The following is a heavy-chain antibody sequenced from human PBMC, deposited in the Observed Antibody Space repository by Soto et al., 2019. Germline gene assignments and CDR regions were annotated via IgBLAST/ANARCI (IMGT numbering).Heavy chain of an antibody. J-gene: IGHJ6*02. CDR2: ISYDGSNK. D-gene: IGHD3-10*01. V-gene: IGHV3-30-3*01. CDR1: GFTFSSYA. CDR3: TNGGGEQLLWFGEPQYYYYGMDV. Sequence: QVQLVESGGGVVQPGRSLRLSCAASGFTFSSYAMHWVRQAPGKGLEWVAVISYDGSNKYYADSVKGRFTISRDNSKKTRYLQMNSLRAEDTAVYYCTNGGGEQLLWFGEPQYYYYGMDVWGQGTTVTVSS.